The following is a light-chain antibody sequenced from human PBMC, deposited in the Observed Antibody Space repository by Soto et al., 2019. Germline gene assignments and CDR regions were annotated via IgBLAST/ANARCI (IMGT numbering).Light chain of an antibody. CDR1: QGINNW. CDR3: QQYNTYWT. J-gene: IGKJ1*01. Sequence: IRMTQSPSSLSASTGDSFTITCRASQGINNWLAWLQQKPGKAPELLIYDASILKSGVPSRFSGSGSGTEFTLTISSLQPDDFATYYCQQYNTYWTFGQGTKVDIK. CDR2: DAS. V-gene: IGKV1-5*01.